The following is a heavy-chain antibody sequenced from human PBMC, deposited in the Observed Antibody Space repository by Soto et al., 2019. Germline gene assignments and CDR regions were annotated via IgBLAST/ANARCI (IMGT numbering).Heavy chain of an antibody. D-gene: IGHD3-10*01. J-gene: IGHJ6*02. CDR3: ARQGSNEYYYYGMDV. CDR2: IIRIFGTP. CDR1: GGTFSSYA. V-gene: IGHV1-69*12. Sequence: QVQLVQSGAEVKKPGSSVKVSCKASGGTFSSYAINWVRQAPGQGLEWMGGIIRIFGTPDYAQRFQGRVTITADESTSTAYMELRSLRSEDTAVYYCARQGSNEYYYYGMDVWCQGTTVTVSS.